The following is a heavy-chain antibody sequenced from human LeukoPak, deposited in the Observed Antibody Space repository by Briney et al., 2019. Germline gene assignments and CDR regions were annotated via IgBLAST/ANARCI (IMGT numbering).Heavy chain of an antibody. J-gene: IGHJ3*02. V-gene: IGHV3-7*01. CDR1: GFTFSSYW. Sequence: PGGSLRLSCVASGFTFSSYWMSWVRQAPGKGLEWVANIKQDGSEKYYVDSVKGRFTISRDNAKNSLYLQMNSLRAEDTAVYYCARDSVAAMVRLAFDIWGQGTMVTVSS. CDR2: IKQDGSEK. CDR3: ARDSVAAMVRLAFDI. D-gene: IGHD5-18*01.